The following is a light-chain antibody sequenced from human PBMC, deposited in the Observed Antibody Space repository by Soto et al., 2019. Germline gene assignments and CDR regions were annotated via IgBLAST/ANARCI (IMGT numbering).Light chain of an antibody. V-gene: IGLV1-40*01. Sequence: QSVLTQPPSVSGAPGQRVTISCTGSSSNIGAGHDVHWYQQLPGTAPKLLIYENRNRPSGVPDRFSGSKSGTSGSLAITGLQAEDEADYYCQSYDSSLSALVFGGGTKVTVL. CDR1: SSNIGAGHD. CDR2: ENR. J-gene: IGLJ2*01. CDR3: QSYDSSLSALV.